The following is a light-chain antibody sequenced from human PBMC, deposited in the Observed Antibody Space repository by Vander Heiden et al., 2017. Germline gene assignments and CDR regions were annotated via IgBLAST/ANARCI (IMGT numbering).Light chain of an antibody. CDR3: QQYNSYPWT. CDR1: QSIYSW. J-gene: IGKJ1*01. Sequence: DIQMTQPPSTLSASAGDRVPITCRASQSIYSWLTWYQQEPGKAPKLLIYKASTLESGVPSRFSGSGSGTEFTLTISSLQPDDFATYYCQQYNSYPWTFGQGTKVEIK. CDR2: KAS. V-gene: IGKV1-5*03.